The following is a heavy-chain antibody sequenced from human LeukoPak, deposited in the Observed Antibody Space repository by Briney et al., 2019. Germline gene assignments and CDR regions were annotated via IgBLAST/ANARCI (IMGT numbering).Heavy chain of an antibody. V-gene: IGHV3-21*01. CDR1: GFTFSSYA. CDR2: ISSSSSYI. D-gene: IGHD6-13*01. CDR3: ARDFMAAAEYHGMDV. J-gene: IGHJ6*02. Sequence: GRSLRLSCAASGFTFSSYAIHWVRQAPGKGLEWVSSISSSSSYIYYADSVKGRFTISRDNAKNSLYLQMNSLRAEDTAVYYCARDFMAAAEYHGMDVWGQGTTVTVSS.